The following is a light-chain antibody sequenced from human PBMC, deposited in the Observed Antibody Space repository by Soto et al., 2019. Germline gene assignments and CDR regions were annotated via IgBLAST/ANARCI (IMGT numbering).Light chain of an antibody. CDR1: QSISSY. V-gene: IGKV1-39*01. CDR3: PQSYSTTWT. CDR2: AAS. J-gene: IGKJ1*01. Sequence: DIQMTQSPSSLSASVGDRVTITCRASQSISSYLNWYQQKPGKAPKLLIYAASSSQSGVPSRFSGSGSGTDFTLTISSLQPEDFTTYYCPQSYSTTWTFGQGTQVEIK.